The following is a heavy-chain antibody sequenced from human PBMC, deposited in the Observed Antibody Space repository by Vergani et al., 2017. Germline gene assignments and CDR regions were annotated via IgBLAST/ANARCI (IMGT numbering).Heavy chain of an antibody. J-gene: IGHJ6*02. CDR3: ATWAIGYPHTLDGYGMDV. CDR1: GFTFSSYG. Sequence: VQLLESGGGLVQPGRSLRLSCAASGFTFSSYGMHWVRQAPGKGLEWVAVISYDGSNKYYADSVKGRFTISRDNSKNTLYLQMNSLRAEDTAVYYCATWAIGYPHTLDGYGMDVWGQGTTVTVSS. D-gene: IGHD6-13*01. CDR2: ISYDGSNK. V-gene: IGHV3-30*03.